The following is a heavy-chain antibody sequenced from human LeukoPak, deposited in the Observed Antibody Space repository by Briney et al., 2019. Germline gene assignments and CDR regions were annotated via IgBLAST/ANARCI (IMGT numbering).Heavy chain of an antibody. V-gene: IGHV1-69*01. CDR1: GGTFSSYA. D-gene: IGHD3-3*01. CDR2: IIPIFGTA. CDR3: ARDILRFLEWRPDWFDP. Sequence: GSSVKVSCKASGGTFSSYAISWVRQAPGQGLEWMGGIIPIFGTANYAQKFQGRVTITADESMSTAYMELSSLRSEDTAVYYCARDILRFLEWRPDWFDPWGQGTLVTVSS. J-gene: IGHJ5*02.